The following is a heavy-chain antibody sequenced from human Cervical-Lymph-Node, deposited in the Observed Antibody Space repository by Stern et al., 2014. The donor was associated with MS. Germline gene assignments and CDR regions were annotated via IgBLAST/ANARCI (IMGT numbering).Heavy chain of an antibody. CDR1: GFTFDDYA. J-gene: IGHJ6*02. Sequence: VQLVESGGGLVQPGRSLRLSCAASGFTFDDYALHWVRQAPGKGLEWVSGISWNSGSLGYADSVKGRFTISRDNAKNSLYLQMNSLRAEDTALYYCAKDRNRGYSYGYSYGMDVWGQGTTVTVSS. CDR2: ISWNSGSL. CDR3: AKDRNRGYSYGYSYGMDV. V-gene: IGHV3-9*01. D-gene: IGHD5-18*01.